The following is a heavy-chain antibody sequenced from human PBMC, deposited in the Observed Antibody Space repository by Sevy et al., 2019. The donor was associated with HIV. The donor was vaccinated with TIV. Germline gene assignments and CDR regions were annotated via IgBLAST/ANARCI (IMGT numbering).Heavy chain of an antibody. D-gene: IGHD5-12*01. V-gene: IGHV1-2*06. Sequence: ASVKVSCKASGYTFTGYYMHWVRQAPGQGLEWMGRINPNSGGTNYAQKFQGRVTMTRDTSISTAYMELSRLRSDDTAVYYCARDWRGYGGYESRSGMDVWGQGTTVTVSS. J-gene: IGHJ6*02. CDR1: GYTFTGYY. CDR2: INPNSGGT. CDR3: ARDWRGYGGYESRSGMDV.